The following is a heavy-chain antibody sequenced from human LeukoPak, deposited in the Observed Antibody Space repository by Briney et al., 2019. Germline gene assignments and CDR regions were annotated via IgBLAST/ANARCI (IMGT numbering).Heavy chain of an antibody. Sequence: EPSETLSLTCAVYGGSFSGYYWSWIRQPPGKGLEWIGSIYYSGSTYYNPSLKSRVTISVDTSKNQFSLKLSPVTAADTAVYYCARLPEYCSSTSCYPLFDYWGQGTLVTVSS. D-gene: IGHD2-2*01. CDR2: IYYSGST. V-gene: IGHV4-34*01. J-gene: IGHJ4*02. CDR3: ARLPEYCSSTSCYPLFDY. CDR1: GGSFSGYY.